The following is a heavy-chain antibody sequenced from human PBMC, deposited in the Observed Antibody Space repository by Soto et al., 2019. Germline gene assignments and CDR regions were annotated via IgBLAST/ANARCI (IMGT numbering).Heavy chain of an antibody. CDR1: GGPIKTGDYY. V-gene: IGHV4-30-4*02. CDR2: VFYSGAT. CDR3: ARAGFSYGHLLF. Sequence: PSDTLSLTCNVPGGPIKTGDYYWNWIRQPPGKGLEWIGYVFYSGATNYSPSLKSRAAISMDTSKNQFSLSLTSVTAADTAVYYCARAGFSYGHLLFWGQGIRFTVSS. J-gene: IGHJ4*02. D-gene: IGHD3-10*01.